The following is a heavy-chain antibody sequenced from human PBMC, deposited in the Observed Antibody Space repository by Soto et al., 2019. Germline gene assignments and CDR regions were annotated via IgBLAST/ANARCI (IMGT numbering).Heavy chain of an antibody. J-gene: IGHJ4*02. CDR1: GFTFSSYG. Sequence: QVQLVESGGGVVQPGRSLRLSCAASGFTFSSYGMHWVRQAPGKGLEWVAVIWYDGSNKYYADSVKGRFTISRDNSKNTLYLQMNSLRAEDTAVYYGARVTLGQSGFGEFYFDYWGQGTLVTVSS. CDR3: ARVTLGQSGFGEFYFDY. CDR2: IWYDGSNK. V-gene: IGHV3-33*01. D-gene: IGHD3-10*01.